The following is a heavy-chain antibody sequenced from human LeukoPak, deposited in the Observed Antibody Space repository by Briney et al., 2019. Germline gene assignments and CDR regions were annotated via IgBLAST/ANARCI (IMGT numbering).Heavy chain of an antibody. CDR3: ARDEVTLGYYYYYMDV. V-gene: IGHV3-21*01. J-gene: IGHJ6*03. D-gene: IGHD2-15*01. CDR2: ISSSSSYI. Sequence: GGSLRLSCAASGFTFSSYSMDWVRQAPGKGLEWVSSISSSSSYIYYADSVKGRFTISRDNAKNSLYLQMNSLRAEDTAVYYCARDEVTLGYYYYYMDVWGKGTTVTVSS. CDR1: GFTFSSYS.